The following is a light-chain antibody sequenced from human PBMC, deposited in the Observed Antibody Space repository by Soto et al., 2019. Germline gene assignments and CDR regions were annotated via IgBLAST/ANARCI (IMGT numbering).Light chain of an antibody. Sequence: EAVMTQSPLSLSVTLGQPASISCRSSQSLLHSHGNTYLNWFQQRPGQPPRRLIYQVSKRDSGVPERFSGSGSGTDFTLKISRVEAEDVGIYYCMQGSYWPYTFGPGTRVDIK. CDR3: MQGSYWPYT. J-gene: IGKJ3*01. V-gene: IGKV2-30*02. CDR2: QVS. CDR1: QSLLHSHGNTY.